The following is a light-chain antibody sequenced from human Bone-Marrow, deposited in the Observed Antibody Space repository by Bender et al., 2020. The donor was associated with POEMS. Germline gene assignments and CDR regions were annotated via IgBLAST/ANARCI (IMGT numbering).Light chain of an antibody. CDR3: SSDTSSGTHWL. V-gene: IGLV2-14*03. J-gene: IGLJ3*02. CDR1: SSDVGAYNY. Sequence: QYALTQPAAVSGSPGQSITISCTGTSSDVGAYNYVSWYQQHPGKAPKLMIFDVSNRPSGVSNRFSGSKSGITASLTISGLQAEDEADYYCSSDTSSGTHWLFGGGTKLTVL. CDR2: DVS.